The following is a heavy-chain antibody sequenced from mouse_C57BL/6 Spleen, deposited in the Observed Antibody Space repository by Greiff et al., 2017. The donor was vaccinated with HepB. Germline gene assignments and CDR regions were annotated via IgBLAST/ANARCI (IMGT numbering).Heavy chain of an antibody. CDR3: ASYYDYDGWFAY. V-gene: IGHV3-6*01. Sequence: ESGPGLVKPSQSLSLTCSVTGYSITSGYYWNWIRQFPGNKLEWMGYISYDGSNNYNPSLKNRISITRDTSKNQFFLKLNSVTTEDTATYYCASYYDYDGWFAYWGQGTLVTVSA. J-gene: IGHJ3*01. D-gene: IGHD2-4*01. CDR1: GYSITSGYY. CDR2: ISYDGSN.